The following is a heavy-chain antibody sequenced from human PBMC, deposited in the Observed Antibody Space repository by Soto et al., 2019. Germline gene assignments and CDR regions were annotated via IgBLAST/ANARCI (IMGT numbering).Heavy chain of an antibody. CDR3: ARHIAVSGTRGFDH. J-gene: IGHJ4*02. V-gene: IGHV4-4*02. Sequence: QVQLQESGPGLMKPSGTLSLTCAVSGGSITSNWWSWVRQPPGKGLEWIAEIFHTGSANYNPSLMGRLTISMDKSRNHLSLNLNSVPAADTAVYYCARHIAVSGTRGFDHWGQGTLVTVSS. CDR2: IFHTGSA. D-gene: IGHD2-21*01. CDR1: GGSITSNW.